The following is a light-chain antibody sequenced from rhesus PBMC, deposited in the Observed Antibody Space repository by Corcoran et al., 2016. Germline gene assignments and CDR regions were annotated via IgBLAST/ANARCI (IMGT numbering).Light chain of an antibody. CDR1: QGISTW. CDR2: KAS. Sequence: DIQMTQSPSSLSASVGDRVTITCRASQGISTWLAWSQQKPGKAPKVLSYKASRLQSGVPSRFSGSGSGTDFTRTISSLQPEDFSTYYCQQCNSAPYSFGQGTKVEIK. CDR3: QQCNSAPYS. V-gene: IGKV1-21*01. J-gene: IGKJ2*01.